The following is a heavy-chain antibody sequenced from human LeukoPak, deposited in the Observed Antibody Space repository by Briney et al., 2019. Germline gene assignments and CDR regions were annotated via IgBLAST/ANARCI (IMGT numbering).Heavy chain of an antibody. Sequence: GAPVKVSCKASGGTFSSYAISWVRQAPGQGLEWMGGIIPIFGTANYAQKFQGRVTITADESTSTAYMELSSLRSEDTAVYYCARDPQYSSSWGIFDYWGQGTLVTVSS. CDR2: IIPIFGTA. V-gene: IGHV1-69*01. J-gene: IGHJ4*02. CDR1: GGTFSSYA. D-gene: IGHD6-13*01. CDR3: ARDPQYSSSWGIFDY.